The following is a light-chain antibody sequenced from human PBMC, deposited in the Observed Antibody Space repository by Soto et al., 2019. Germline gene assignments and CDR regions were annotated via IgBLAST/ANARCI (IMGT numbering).Light chain of an antibody. V-gene: IGKV3-20*01. CDR3: QQYGSAPFT. Sequence: EIVLTQSPGTLSLSPGERATLSCRASQSVSSSYLAWYQQKPGQAPRLLIYGASSRATGIPDRFSGSGSGTDLTLTISSLEPEDFAVYYCQQYGSAPFTFGPGTKVDSK. CDR1: QSVSSSY. J-gene: IGKJ3*01. CDR2: GAS.